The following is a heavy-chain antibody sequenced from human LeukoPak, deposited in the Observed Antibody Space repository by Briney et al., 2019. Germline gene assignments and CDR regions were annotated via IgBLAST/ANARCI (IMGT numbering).Heavy chain of an antibody. D-gene: IGHD3-9*01. CDR2: FDPEDGET. V-gene: IGHV1-24*01. CDR3: VHTYYDILTGSNWFDP. CDR1: GYTLTELS. J-gene: IGHJ5*02. Sequence: GASVKVSCKVSGYTLTELSMHWVRQAPGKGLEWMGGFDPEDGETIYAQKFQGRVTMTEGTSTDTAYMELSSLRSEDTAVYYCVHTYYDILTGSNWFDPWGQGTLVTVSS.